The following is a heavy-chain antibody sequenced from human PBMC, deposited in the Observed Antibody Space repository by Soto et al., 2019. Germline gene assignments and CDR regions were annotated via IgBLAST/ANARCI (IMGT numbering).Heavy chain of an antibody. CDR2: INHSGST. J-gene: IGHJ4*02. D-gene: IGHD3-10*01. Sequence: SETLSLTCAVYGGSFSGYYWSWIRQPPGKGLEWIGEINHSGSTNYNPSLKSRVTISVDTSKNQFSLKLSSVTAADTAVYYCARGGGYYYGSGSYYMKGGFDYWGQGTLVTVSS. CDR3: ARGGGYYYGSGSYYMKGGFDY. V-gene: IGHV4-34*01. CDR1: GGSFSGYY.